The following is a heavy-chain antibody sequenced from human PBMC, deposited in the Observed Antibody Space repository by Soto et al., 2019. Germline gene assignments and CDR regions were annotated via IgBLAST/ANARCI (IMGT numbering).Heavy chain of an antibody. J-gene: IGHJ3*02. CDR3: AKDQSGGSCAPVFPFDI. D-gene: IGHD2-15*01. CDR2: ISSSSSYI. Sequence: EVQLVESGGGLVKPGGSLRLSCAASGFTFSSYSMNWVRQAPGKGLEWVSSISSSSSYIYYADSVKGRFTISRDNAKNAMYLQKNRMRAVDTEVYYFAKDQSGGSCAPVFPFDIWGQGTMVTVSS. CDR1: GFTFSSYS. V-gene: IGHV3-21*06.